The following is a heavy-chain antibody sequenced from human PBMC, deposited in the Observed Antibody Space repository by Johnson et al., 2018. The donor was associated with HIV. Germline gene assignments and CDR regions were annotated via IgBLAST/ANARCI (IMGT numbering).Heavy chain of an antibody. CDR1: GFSFSNYA. V-gene: IGHV3-30*04. J-gene: IGHJ3*02. D-gene: IGHD1-26*01. Sequence: QVQLVESGGGVVQPGRSLRLSCAASGFSFSNYAMHWVRQAPGKGLEWVAVISYDGSNKYYADFVKVRFTISRDNSINTLYLQMNSLRAEDTAVYYCARPMGAVDECDAFDIWGHGTMVTVSS. CDR3: ARPMGAVDECDAFDI. CDR2: ISYDGSNK.